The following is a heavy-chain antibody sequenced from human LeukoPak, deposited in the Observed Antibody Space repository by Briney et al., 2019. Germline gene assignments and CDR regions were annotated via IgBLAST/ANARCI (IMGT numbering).Heavy chain of an antibody. CDR2: IYSGGST. Sequence: PGGSLRLSCAASGFTVSSNYMSWVRQAPGKGLEWVSVIYSGGSTYYADSVKGRFTISRDNSKNTLYLQMNSLRAEDTAVYYCARDSYYDILTGYSLDWGQGTLVTVSS. CDR1: GFTVSSNY. J-gene: IGHJ4*02. CDR3: ARDSYYDILTGYSLD. D-gene: IGHD3-9*01. V-gene: IGHV3-66*01.